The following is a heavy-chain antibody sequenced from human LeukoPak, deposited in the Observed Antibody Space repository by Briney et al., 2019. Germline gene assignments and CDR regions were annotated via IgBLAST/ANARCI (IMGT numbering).Heavy chain of an antibody. V-gene: IGHV3-30*03. CDR2: ISYDGSNK. J-gene: IGHJ6*02. CDR3: ARDQIAVAGTLGWPVYYYGMDV. D-gene: IGHD6-19*01. Sequence: GGSLRLSCAASGFTFSSYGMHWVRQAPGKGLEWVAVISYDGSNKYYADSVKGRFTISRDNAKNSLYLQMNSLRAEDTAVYYCARDQIAVAGTLGWPVYYYGMDVWGQGTTVTVSS. CDR1: GFTFSSYG.